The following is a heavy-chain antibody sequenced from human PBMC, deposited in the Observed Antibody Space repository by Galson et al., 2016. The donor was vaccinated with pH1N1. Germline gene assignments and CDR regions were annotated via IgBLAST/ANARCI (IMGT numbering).Heavy chain of an antibody. Sequence: SVKVSCKASGYTFTDYDINWVRQGTGQGLEWMGWMNPNNDNTGYAQKFQGRVTMTRNTSISTAYMEVSSLRSEDTAVYYCARGGYCSGGSCYDVFDYWGQGTLVTVS. V-gene: IGHV1-8*01. CDR2: MNPNNDNT. CDR1: GYTFTDYD. J-gene: IGHJ4*02. CDR3: ARGGYCSGGSCYDVFDY. D-gene: IGHD2-15*01.